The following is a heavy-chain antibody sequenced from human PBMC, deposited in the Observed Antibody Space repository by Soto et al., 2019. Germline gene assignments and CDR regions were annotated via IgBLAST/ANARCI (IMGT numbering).Heavy chain of an antibody. CDR1: GYSISTGNY. Sequence: SETLSLTCVVSGYSISTGNYWACIRQPPGRGLVWIGSLYHIGSNHYNTSLKSRVTISVDTSKNHFSLELSSVTAADTAIYYCRSSTSCYDESCVDVWGQGTMVTVSS. J-gene: IGHJ6*02. CDR2: LYHIGSN. CDR3: RSSTSCYDESCVDV. V-gene: IGHV4-38-2*01. D-gene: IGHD2-2*01.